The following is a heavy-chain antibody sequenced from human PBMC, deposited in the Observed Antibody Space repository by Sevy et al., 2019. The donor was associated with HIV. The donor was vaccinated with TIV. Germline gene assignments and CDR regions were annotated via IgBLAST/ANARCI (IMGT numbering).Heavy chain of an antibody. CDR3: AKDFSYGGNSWNFDF. D-gene: IGHD4-17*01. CDR1: GFIFSKFA. CDR2: VSGNDGST. Sequence: EGSLRLSCAASGFIFSKFALSWVRQAPGRGLEWVSAVSGNDGSTYYAASVKGRFTISRDISENMLYLQMNSLSAEDTAVYYCAKDFSYGGNSWNFDFWGQGTLVTVSS. J-gene: IGHJ4*02. V-gene: IGHV3-23*01.